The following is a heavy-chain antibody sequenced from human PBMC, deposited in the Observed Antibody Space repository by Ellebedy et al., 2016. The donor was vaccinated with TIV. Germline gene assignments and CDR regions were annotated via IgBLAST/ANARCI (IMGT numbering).Heavy chain of an antibody. V-gene: IGHV3-13*01. J-gene: IGHJ2*01. D-gene: IGHD3-16*01. CDR1: GFIFSNYD. Sequence: GESLKISCDASGFIFSNYDMHWVRQVAGKGLEWVSGFGIGGDAYYRASVRGRFTISREDAKSSLFLQMNSLTVGDTAVYYCARGDRGGENWHFDLWGRGTLVAVSS. CDR2: FGIGGDA. CDR3: ARGDRGGENWHFDL.